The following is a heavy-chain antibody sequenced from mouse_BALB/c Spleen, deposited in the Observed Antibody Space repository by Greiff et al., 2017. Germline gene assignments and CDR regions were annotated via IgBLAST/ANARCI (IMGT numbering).Heavy chain of an antibody. J-gene: IGHJ4*01. Sequence: QVQLQQPGAELVRPGASVKLSCKASGYTFTSYWINWVKQRPGQGLEWIGNIYPSDSYTNYNQKFKDKATLTVDKSSSTAYMQLSSPTSEDSAVYYCTRGDFMYYAMDYWGQGTSVTVSS. CDR1: GYTFTSYW. CDR2: IYPSDSYT. D-gene: IGHD1-1*01. V-gene: IGHV1-69*02. CDR3: TRGDFMYYAMDY.